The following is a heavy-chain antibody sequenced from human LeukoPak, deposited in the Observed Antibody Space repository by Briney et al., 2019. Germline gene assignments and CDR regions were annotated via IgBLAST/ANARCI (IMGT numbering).Heavy chain of an antibody. V-gene: IGHV1-69*04. J-gene: IGHJ5*02. CDR2: IIPILGIA. Sequence: SVKVSCKASGGTFSSYAISWVRQAPGQGLEWMGRIIPILGIANYAQKFQGRVTITADKSTSTAYMELSSLRSEDTAVYYCARDTVAGTNWFDPWGQGTLITVSS. CDR1: GGTFSSYA. D-gene: IGHD6-19*01. CDR3: ARDTVAGTNWFDP.